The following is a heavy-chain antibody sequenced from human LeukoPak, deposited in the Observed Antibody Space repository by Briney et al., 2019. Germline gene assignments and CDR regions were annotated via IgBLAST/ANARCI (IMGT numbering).Heavy chain of an antibody. J-gene: IGHJ4*02. D-gene: IGHD3-3*01. CDR1: GGSISSGSHH. CDR2: LYCSRTT. CDR3: ARHDGRGGNTMGALDS. V-gene: IGHV4-39*01. Sequence: SETLSLTCTVSGGSISSGSHHWGWFRQSPGKGLEWIGSLYCSRTTYYNPSLNSRVTISVVTSKNQFSLQLNSVTAADTAVYYCARHDGRGGNTMGALDSWGQGSLVTVSS.